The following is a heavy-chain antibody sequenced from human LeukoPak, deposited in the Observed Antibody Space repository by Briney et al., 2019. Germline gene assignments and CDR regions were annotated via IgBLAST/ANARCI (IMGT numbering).Heavy chain of an antibody. D-gene: IGHD2-2*01. J-gene: IGHJ4*02. CDR3: AKEAQGCSITSCYFDS. Sequence: GGSLRLSCAASGFTFVSNWMSWVRQAPGKELEWVANIKQDGSEKYYVDSVKGRFTISRDNAKNSLYLQMNSLRAEDTAVYYCAKEAQGCSITSCYFDSWGQGTLVTVSS. V-gene: IGHV3-7*01. CDR1: GFTFVSNW. CDR2: IKQDGSEK.